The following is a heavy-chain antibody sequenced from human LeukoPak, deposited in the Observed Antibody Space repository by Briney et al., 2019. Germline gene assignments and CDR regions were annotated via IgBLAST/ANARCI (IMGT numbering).Heavy chain of an antibody. Sequence: ASVKVSCKASGYTFTGYYMHWVRQAPGQGLEWVGWIYPNSGGTNYAQKFQGRVTMTRDTSISTAYMELSRLRSDDTAVYYCAKAYSGYDGFDYWGQGTLVTVSS. CDR3: AKAYSGYDGFDY. CDR1: GYTFTGYY. CDR2: IYPNSGGT. V-gene: IGHV1-2*02. J-gene: IGHJ4*02. D-gene: IGHD5-12*01.